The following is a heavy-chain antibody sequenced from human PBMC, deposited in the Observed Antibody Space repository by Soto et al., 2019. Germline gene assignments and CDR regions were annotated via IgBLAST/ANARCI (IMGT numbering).Heavy chain of an antibody. Sequence: SETLSLTCAVYGGSFSGYYWSWIRQPPGKGLEWIGEINHSGSTNYNPSLKSRVTLSVDTSKNQFSLKLSPVTAADTAVDSCERVIRWGASAARRHYYNYMDVWGKGTTVTVSS. CDR2: INHSGST. J-gene: IGHJ6*03. D-gene: IGHD2-2*01. CDR1: GGSFSGYY. V-gene: IGHV4-34*01. CDR3: ERVIRWGASAARRHYYNYMDV.